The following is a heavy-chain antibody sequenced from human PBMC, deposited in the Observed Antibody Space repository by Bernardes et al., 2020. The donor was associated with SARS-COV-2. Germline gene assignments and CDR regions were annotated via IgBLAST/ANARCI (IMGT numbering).Heavy chain of an antibody. CDR3: ARGDGWFDP. Sequence: SETLSLTYTLSSGSISSFHWSWIRQPPGRELEWIGSVYYTGSSNYNPSLKSRLTISVDTSKNQFFMILSSVIAADTAVYYCARGDGWFDPWGQGTLVTVSS. CDR1: SGSISSFH. V-gene: IGHV4-59*01. CDR2: VYYTGSS. J-gene: IGHJ5*02.